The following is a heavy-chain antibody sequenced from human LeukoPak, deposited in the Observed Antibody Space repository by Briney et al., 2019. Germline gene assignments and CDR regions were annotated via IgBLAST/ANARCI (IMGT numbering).Heavy chain of an antibody. Sequence: PSETLSLTCTVSGGSISSYYWSWIRQPPGKGLEWIGYIYYSGSTNYNPSLKSRVTISVDTSKNQFSLKLSSVTAADTAVYYCARALTRRDGYNFDYWGQGTLVTVSS. CDR3: ARALTRRDGYNFDY. V-gene: IGHV4-59*01. CDR2: IYYSGST. CDR1: GGSISSYY. D-gene: IGHD5-24*01. J-gene: IGHJ4*02.